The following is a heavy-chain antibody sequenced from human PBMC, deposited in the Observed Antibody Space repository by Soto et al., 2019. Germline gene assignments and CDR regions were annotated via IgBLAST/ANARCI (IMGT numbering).Heavy chain of an antibody. CDR3: ARRRVGLEWVPSHTTGYYYYYYMDV. CDR2: IYYSGST. D-gene: IGHD3-3*01. J-gene: IGHJ6*03. Sequence: SETLSLTCTVSGGNISSYYWSWIRQKTGKGLEWIGYIYYSGSTNYNPSLKSRVTISVDTSKNQFSLKLSSVTAADTAVYYCARRRVGLEWVPSHTTGYYYYYYMDVWGKGTTVTVSS. V-gene: IGHV4-59*08. CDR1: GGNISSYY.